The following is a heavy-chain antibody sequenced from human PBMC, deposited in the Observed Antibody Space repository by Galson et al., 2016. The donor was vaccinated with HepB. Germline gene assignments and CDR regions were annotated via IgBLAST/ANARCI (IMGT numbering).Heavy chain of an antibody. J-gene: IGHJ3*02. V-gene: IGHV5-51*01. Sequence: QSGAEVKKPGESLKISCQGSGYSFTSYWIGWVRQMPGKGLEWVGIIYPDDSETRYSPSFEGQVTISADKSISTAYLQWSSLKASDTAMYYCAKHLDSGSYYGAFDIWGRGTMVTVSS. D-gene: IGHD1-26*01. CDR3: AKHLDSGSYYGAFDI. CDR2: IYPDDSET. CDR1: GYSFTSYW.